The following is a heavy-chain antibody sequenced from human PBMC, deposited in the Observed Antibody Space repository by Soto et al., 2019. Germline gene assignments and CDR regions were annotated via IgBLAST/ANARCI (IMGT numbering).Heavy chain of an antibody. D-gene: IGHD2-8*02. V-gene: IGHV5-51*01. J-gene: IGHJ5*02. CDR1: GYAFSSYW. CDR2: IYPGDSDT. CDR3: ARGYCTATICDPWFDT. Sequence: GESLKISCQGSGYAFSSYWIAWVRQMPGKGLEWMGIIYPGDSDTRYSPSFQGQVTISVDKSITTAYLQWSSLKASDTAMYYCARGYCTATICDPWFDTWGQGTLVTVSS.